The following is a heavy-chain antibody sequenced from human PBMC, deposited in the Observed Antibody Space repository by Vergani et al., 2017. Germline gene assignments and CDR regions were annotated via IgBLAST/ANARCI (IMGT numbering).Heavy chain of an antibody. CDR3: ARGHPVGSY. CDR1: GFTFSSYG. D-gene: IGHD1-26*01. CDR2: IWYDGSAK. Sequence: QVQLVESGGGVVQPGRSLRLSCAASGFTFSSYGMHWVRQAPGKGLEWVAVIWYDGSAKQYVESVKGRFTISRDNAKSSLYLQMNSLRVADTAVYYCARGHPVGSYWGQGTLVTVSS. V-gene: IGHV3-33*01. J-gene: IGHJ4*02.